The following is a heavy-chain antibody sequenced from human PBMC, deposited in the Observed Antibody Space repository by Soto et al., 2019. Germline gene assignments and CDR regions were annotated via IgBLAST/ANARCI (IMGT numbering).Heavy chain of an antibody. CDR3: ARQNGNYYDSSGQALGSWFDP. J-gene: IGHJ5*02. D-gene: IGHD3-22*01. CDR2: IYPGDSDT. CDR1: GDSFTSYW. Sequence: PGESLKISCKGSGDSFTSYWIGWVRQMPGKGLEWMGIIYPGDSDTRYSPSFQGQVTISADKSISTAYLQWSSLKASDTAMYYCARQNGNYYDSSGQALGSWFDPWGRGTLVTVSS. V-gene: IGHV5-51*01.